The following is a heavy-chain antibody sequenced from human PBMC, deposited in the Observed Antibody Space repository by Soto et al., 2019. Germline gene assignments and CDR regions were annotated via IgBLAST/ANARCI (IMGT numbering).Heavy chain of an antibody. V-gene: IGHV3-30*18. J-gene: IGHJ6*02. CDR3: SKDLGFYGSGSFYYYFYGMDV. Sequence: GGSLRLSCAASGFIFSNSGMHWVRQVPGKGLERVAVISFDGSHEHYADSVRGRFTISRDNSKNTVSLQMNSLRAEDTAVYYCSKDLGFYGSGSFYYYFYGMDVWGQGTTVTVSS. CDR1: GFIFSNSG. D-gene: IGHD3-10*01. CDR2: ISFDGSHE.